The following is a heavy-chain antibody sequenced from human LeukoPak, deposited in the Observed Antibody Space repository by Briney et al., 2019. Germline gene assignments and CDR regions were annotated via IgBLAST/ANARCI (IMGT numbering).Heavy chain of an antibody. J-gene: IGHJ4*02. CDR3: ARGQMAGY. CDR2: IKPDGSGK. Sequence: GGSLRLSCAASGFPFSSYWMSWVRQAPGKGLEWVANIKPDGSGKSYVDSVKGRFTISRDNAKNSLYLQMNSLRAEDTAVYYCARGQMAGYWGQGTLVTVS. D-gene: IGHD5-24*01. CDR1: GFPFSSYW. V-gene: IGHV3-7*05.